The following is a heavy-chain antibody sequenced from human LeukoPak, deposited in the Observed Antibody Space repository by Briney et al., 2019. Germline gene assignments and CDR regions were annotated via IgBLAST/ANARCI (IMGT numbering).Heavy chain of an antibody. CDR3: ARGYYYDSSGYQHYYYYYYMDV. D-gene: IGHD3-22*01. Sequence: ASVKVSCKTSGGTFNNSAISWVRQAPGQGLEWMGGIIPIFGTANYAQKFQGRVTITADESTSTAYMELSSLRSEDTAVYYCARGYYYDSSGYQHYYYYYYMDVWGKGTTVTVSS. J-gene: IGHJ6*03. V-gene: IGHV1-69*13. CDR1: GGTFNNSA. CDR2: IIPIFGTA.